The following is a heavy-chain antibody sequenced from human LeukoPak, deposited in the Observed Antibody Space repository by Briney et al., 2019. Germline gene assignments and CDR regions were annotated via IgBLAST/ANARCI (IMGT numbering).Heavy chain of an antibody. CDR2: IYYSGST. V-gene: IGHV4-39*07. Sequence: PSETLSLTCTVSGGSISSSSYYWGWIRQPPGKGLEWIGSIYYSGSTYYNPSLKSRVTISVDTSKNQFSLKLSSVTAADTAVYYCAREDSSSSAGYYFDYWGQGTLVTVSS. CDR3: AREDSSSSAGYYFDY. J-gene: IGHJ4*02. CDR1: GGSISSSSYY. D-gene: IGHD6-6*01.